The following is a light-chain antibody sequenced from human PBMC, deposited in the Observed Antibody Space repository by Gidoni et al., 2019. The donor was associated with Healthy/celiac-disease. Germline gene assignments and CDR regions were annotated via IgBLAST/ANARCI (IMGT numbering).Light chain of an antibody. CDR2: DAS. J-gene: IGKJ4*01. CDR3: QQRSNWPPT. Sequence: ELVLTQSPATLSLSPGERATLSCRASQSVSSYLAWYQHKPGQAPRLRIYDASTRATGIPSSFSGSGSGTDFTLTISSLEPEDFAVYYCQQRSNWPPTFGGGTKVEIK. CDR1: QSVSSY. V-gene: IGKV3-11*01.